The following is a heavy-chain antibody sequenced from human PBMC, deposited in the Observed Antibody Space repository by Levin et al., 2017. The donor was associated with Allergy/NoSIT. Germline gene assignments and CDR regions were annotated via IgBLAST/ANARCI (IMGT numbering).Heavy chain of an antibody. Sequence: GGSLRLSCAASGFTFSDHYMDWVRQAPGKGLEWVGRIRKKANSYTTEYAASVKGRFIISRDDSKNSLYVQMNSLRTEDTAVYYCARAPEGITAAATSDHWGQGTLVIVSS. D-gene: IGHD6-13*01. CDR2: IRKKANSYTT. CDR1: GFTFSDHY. V-gene: IGHV3-72*01. J-gene: IGHJ5*02. CDR3: ARAPEGITAAATSDH.